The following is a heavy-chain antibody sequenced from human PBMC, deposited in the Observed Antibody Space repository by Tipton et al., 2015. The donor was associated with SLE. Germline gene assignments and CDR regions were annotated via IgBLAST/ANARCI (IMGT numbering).Heavy chain of an antibody. Sequence: TLSLTCTVSGGSISTYYFSWIRQPPGKGLEWIGEINHSGSTNYNPSLKSRVTISVDTSKNQFSLKLSSVTAADTAVYYCARGTFPAAGAFDIWGQGTMVTVSS. CDR3: ARGTFPAAGAFDI. D-gene: IGHD2-2*01. J-gene: IGHJ3*02. CDR1: GGSISTYY. V-gene: IGHV4-34*01. CDR2: INHSGST.